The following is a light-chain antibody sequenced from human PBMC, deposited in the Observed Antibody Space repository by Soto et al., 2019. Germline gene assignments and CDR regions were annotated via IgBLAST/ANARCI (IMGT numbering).Light chain of an antibody. J-gene: IGLJ2*01. CDR2: DVN. CDR1: SIDVGGHNF. Sequence: QSALTQPRSVSGSPGQSVTISCTGTSIDVGGHNFFSWYQQHPGIAPKPMIYDVNKRPSGAPDRFSGSKSGNTASLTISGLTDAVEDDYYCCSYAGSNTVIFGGGTKLTVL. V-gene: IGLV2-11*01. CDR3: CSYAGSNTVI.